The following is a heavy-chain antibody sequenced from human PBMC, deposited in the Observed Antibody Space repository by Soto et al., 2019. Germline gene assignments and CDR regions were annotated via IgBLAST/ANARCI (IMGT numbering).Heavy chain of an antibody. J-gene: IGHJ6*02. CDR3: AKDSPYYVFWSARTRQGYYYYYCGMDV. CDR1: GFTFSSYA. CDR2: ISGSGGST. V-gene: IGHV3-23*01. D-gene: IGHD3-3*01. Sequence: EVQLLESGGGLVQPGGSLRLSCAASGFTFSSYAMSWVRQAPGKGLEWVSAISGSGGSTYYADSVKGRFTISRDNSKNTLYLQMNSLRGEDTAVYYCAKDSPYYVFWSARTRQGYYYYYCGMDVWGQGTTVTVSS.